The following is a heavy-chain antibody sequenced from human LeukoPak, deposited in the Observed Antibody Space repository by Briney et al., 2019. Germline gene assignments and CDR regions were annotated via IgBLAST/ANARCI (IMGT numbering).Heavy chain of an antibody. V-gene: IGHV4-39*01. D-gene: IGHD3-9*01. CDR3: ARHGEAYYGVLTGYRFDY. J-gene: IGHJ4*02. CDR2: IYYSGST. Sequence: SETLSLTCTVSGGYISSYYWGWIRQPPGKGLEWIGSIYYSGSTYYNPSLKSRVTISVDTSKNQFSLKLSSVTAADTAVYYCARHGEAYYGVLTGYRFDYWGQGILVTVSS. CDR1: GGYISSYY.